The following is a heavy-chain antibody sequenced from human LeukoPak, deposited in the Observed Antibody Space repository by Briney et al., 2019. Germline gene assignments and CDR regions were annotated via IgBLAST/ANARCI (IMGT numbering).Heavy chain of an antibody. CDR1: GFTFSSYG. D-gene: IGHD3-22*01. V-gene: IGHV3-30*18. J-gene: IGHJ4*02. CDR2: ISHDGSNK. CDR3: AKDNNYYYDSGGYSDHFDY. Sequence: PGGSLRLSCAASGFTFSSYGMHWVRQAPGKGLEWVAVISHDGSNKYYADSVKGRFTISRDNSKNTLYLQMNSLRAEDTAVYYCAKDNNYYYDSGGYSDHFDYWGQGTLVTVSS.